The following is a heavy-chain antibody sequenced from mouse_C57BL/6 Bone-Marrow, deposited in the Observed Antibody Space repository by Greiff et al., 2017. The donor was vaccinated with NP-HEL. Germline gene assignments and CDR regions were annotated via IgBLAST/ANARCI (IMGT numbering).Heavy chain of an antibody. Sequence: EVKVEESGGGLVQPGGSLSLSCAASGFTFTDYYMSWVRQPPGKALEWLGFIRNKANGYTTEYSASGKGRFTISRDNSPRILYLHMNALRAEDSATYYCARYIRTFFDYWGQGTTLTVSS. CDR2: IRNKANGYTT. V-gene: IGHV7-3*01. CDR3: ARYIRTFFDY. CDR1: GFTFTDYY. J-gene: IGHJ2*01.